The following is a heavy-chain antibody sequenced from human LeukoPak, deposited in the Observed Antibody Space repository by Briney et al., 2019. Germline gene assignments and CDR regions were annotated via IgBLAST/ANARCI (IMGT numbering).Heavy chain of an antibody. J-gene: IGHJ6*03. Sequence: GGSLRLSCAAPGFTFSNAWMSWVRQAPGKGLEWVGRIKNKTDGGTTDYAAPVKGRFTTSRDDSKNTLYLQMNSLKTEDTAVYYCTTKREVRGVISYYYYYMDVWGKGTTVTISS. V-gene: IGHV3-15*01. CDR2: IKNKTDGGTT. CDR1: GFTFSNAW. D-gene: IGHD3-10*01. CDR3: TTKREVRGVISYYYYYMDV.